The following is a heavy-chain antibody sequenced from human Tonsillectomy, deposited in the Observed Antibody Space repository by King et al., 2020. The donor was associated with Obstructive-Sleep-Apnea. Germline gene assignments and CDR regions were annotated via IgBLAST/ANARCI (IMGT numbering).Heavy chain of an antibody. J-gene: IGHJ5*02. CDR1: GFTFSNAW. CDR2: IQSKTDGGTT. V-gene: IGHV3-15*01. Sequence: QLVQSGGGLVNPGGSLRLSCAASGFTFSNAWMSWVRQAPGKGLEWVGRIQSKTDGGTTDYAAPVKGRFTISRDHSKHTLYLQMNSLKTEDTAVCYCITVRGGYSSHWFDLWGQGTLVTVSS. D-gene: IGHD5-12*01. CDR3: ITVRGGYSSHWFDL.